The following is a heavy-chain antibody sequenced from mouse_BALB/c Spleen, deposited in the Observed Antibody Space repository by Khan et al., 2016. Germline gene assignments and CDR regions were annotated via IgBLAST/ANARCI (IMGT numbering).Heavy chain of an antibody. V-gene: IGHV6-6*02. Sequence: EVKLEEAGGGLVQPGGSMKLSCVASGFSFSSYWMSWVRQSPEKGLEWVAEIRLKSDNYATHYAESVKGKVTISSEDSKSRLYLQMNSLTAADPGIYYCSETYDGYSGAMDYWGQGTSVTVSS. CDR2: IRLKSDNYAT. J-gene: IGHJ4*01. CDR1: GFSFSSYW. D-gene: IGHD2-3*01. CDR3: SETYDGYSGAMDY.